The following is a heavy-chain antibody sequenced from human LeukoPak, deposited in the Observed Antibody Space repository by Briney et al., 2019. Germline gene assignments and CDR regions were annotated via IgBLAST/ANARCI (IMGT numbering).Heavy chain of an antibody. D-gene: IGHD6-19*01. CDR1: GITMSSQW. CDR3: AGGPGWVHDY. J-gene: IGHJ4*02. CDR2: IKQDGSEQ. Sequence: GGSLRLSCVASGITMSSQWMNWVRQAPGKGLEWVANIKQDGSEQYYVDSVKGRFTISRDNAKNTLYLQMDSLRDEDTAVYYCAGGPGWVHDYWGQGTLVSVSS. V-gene: IGHV3-7*01.